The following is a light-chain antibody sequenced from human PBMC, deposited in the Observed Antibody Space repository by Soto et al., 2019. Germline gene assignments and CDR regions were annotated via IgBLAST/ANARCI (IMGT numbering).Light chain of an antibody. V-gene: IGKV3-20*01. CDR1: QRGSRNY. CDR2: GAS. CDR3: QQYSNSPLT. J-gene: IGKJ4*01. Sequence: EIVLTQSPGTLSLSPGERATLSCRASQRGSRNYLAWYQQKVGQPPRLLIYGASSRAAGIPDRFSGSGSGTDFTLTITRLETEDFAVYHCQQYSNSPLTFGGGTKVEV.